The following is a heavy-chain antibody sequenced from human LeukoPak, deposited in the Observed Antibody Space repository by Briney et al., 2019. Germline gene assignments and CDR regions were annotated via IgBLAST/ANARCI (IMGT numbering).Heavy chain of an antibody. V-gene: IGHV3-11*01. J-gene: IGHJ5*02. CDR1: GFTFSDYY. D-gene: IGHD6-13*01. CDR3: ARDSSSWCNWFDP. Sequence: GGSLRLSCAASGFTFSDYYMSWIRQAPGKGLEWVSYISSSGSTIYYADSVKGRFTISRDNAKNSLYLQMNSLRAEDTAVYYCARDSSSWCNWFDPWGQETLVTVSP. CDR2: ISSSGSTI.